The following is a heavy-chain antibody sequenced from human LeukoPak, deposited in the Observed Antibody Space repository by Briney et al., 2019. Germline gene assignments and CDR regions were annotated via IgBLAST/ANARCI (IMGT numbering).Heavy chain of an antibody. CDR1: GGSFDSKY. CDR3: ARSGQVPSKPHAYYYYYMDV. D-gene: IGHD1-14*01. J-gene: IGHJ6*03. V-gene: IGHV4-4*09. Sequence: LETLSLTCSVSGGSFDSKYWSWIRQPPGKGLEWIGYIYTSGSTNFNPSLRSRVAMSIDTSKNQFSLKVYSVTAADTAVYYWARSGQVPSKPHAYYYYYMDVWGKGTTVTVSS. CDR2: IYTSGST.